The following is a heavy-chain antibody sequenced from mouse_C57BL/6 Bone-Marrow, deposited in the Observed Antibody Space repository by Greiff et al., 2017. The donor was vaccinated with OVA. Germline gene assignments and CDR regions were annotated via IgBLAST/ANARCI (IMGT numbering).Heavy chain of an antibody. Sequence: ESGPGLVKPSQSLSLTCSVTGYSITSGYYWNWIRQFPGNKLEWMGYISYDGSNNYNPSLKNRISITRDTSKNQFFLKLNSVTTEDTATYYCARDYGSKGGRGDYWGQGTSVTVSS. CDR2: ISYDGSN. CDR3: ARDYGSKGGRGDY. D-gene: IGHD1-1*01. J-gene: IGHJ4*01. V-gene: IGHV3-6*01. CDR1: GYSITSGYY.